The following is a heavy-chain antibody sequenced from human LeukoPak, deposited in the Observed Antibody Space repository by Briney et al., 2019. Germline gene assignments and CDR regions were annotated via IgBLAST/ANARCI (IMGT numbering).Heavy chain of an antibody. CDR2: ISWNSGSI. Sequence: GRSLRLSCAASGFTFDDYAMHWVRQAPGKGLEWVSGISWNSGSIGYADSVKGRFTISRDNAKNSLYLQMNSLRAEDTALYYCAKDRSLYGDYDYFDYWGQGTLVTVSS. V-gene: IGHV3-9*01. CDR1: GFTFDDYA. J-gene: IGHJ4*02. CDR3: AKDRSLYGDYDYFDY. D-gene: IGHD4-17*01.